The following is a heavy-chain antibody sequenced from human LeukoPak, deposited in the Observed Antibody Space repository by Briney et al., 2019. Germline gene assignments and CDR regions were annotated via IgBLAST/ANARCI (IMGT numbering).Heavy chain of an antibody. CDR2: IYPGDSDS. D-gene: IGHD3-22*01. CDR1: GYDFTNYW. J-gene: IGHJ4*02. CDR3: ATLRSGYYYDYFDY. V-gene: IGHV5-51*01. Sequence: GESLKISCKGSGYDFTNYWIAWVRQMPGKGLEWMGIIYPGDSDSKYSPSFQGQVTISADKSISTAYLQWSSLKASDTAMYYCATLRSGYYYDYFDYWGQGTLVTVSS.